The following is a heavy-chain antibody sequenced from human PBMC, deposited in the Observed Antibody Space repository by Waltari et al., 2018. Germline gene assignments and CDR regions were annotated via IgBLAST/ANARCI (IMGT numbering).Heavy chain of an antibody. V-gene: IGHV4-38-2*02. J-gene: IGHJ6*02. CDR2: IYHSGSN. CDR3: ARDRGGYCSGGSCPNYYYYGMDV. CDR1: GYSISSGYY. D-gene: IGHD2-15*01. Sequence: QVQLQESGPGLVKPSETLSLTCAVSGYSISSGYYWGWIRQPPGKGLEWIGSIYHSGSNYYNPSLTSRVTISVDTAKNQFSLKRSSVTAADTAVDYCARDRGGYCSGGSCPNYYYYGMDVWGQGTTVTVSS.